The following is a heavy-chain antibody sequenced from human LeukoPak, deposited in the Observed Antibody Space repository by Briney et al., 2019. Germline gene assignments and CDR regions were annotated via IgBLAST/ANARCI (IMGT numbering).Heavy chain of an antibody. CDR1: GGTFSSYA. D-gene: IGHD1-14*01. CDR3: ARDRNTGGDYYHGMDV. CDR2: IIPIFGIA. J-gene: IGHJ6*02. V-gene: IGHV1-69*04. Sequence: ASVKVSFKASGGTFSSYAISWVRQAPGQGLEWMGRIIPIFGIANYAQKFQGRVTITADKSTSTAYMELSSLRSEDTAVYYCARDRNTGGDYYHGMDVWGQGTTVTVSS.